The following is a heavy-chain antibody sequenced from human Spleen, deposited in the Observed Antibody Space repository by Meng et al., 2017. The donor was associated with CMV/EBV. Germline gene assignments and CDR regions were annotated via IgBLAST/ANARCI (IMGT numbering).Heavy chain of an antibody. J-gene: IGHJ4*02. D-gene: IGHD3-22*01. CDR2: IKQDGSEK. CDR3: ASSGRTVQPNYYDSSGYPYYFDY. V-gene: IGHV3-7*01. CDR1: GFTFSSYW. Sequence: GGSLRLSCAASGFTFSSYWMSWVRQAPGKGLEWVANIKQDGSEKYYVDSVKGRFTISRDNAKNSLYLQMNSLRAEDTAVYYCASSGRTVQPNYYDSSGYPYYFDYWGQGTLVTVSS.